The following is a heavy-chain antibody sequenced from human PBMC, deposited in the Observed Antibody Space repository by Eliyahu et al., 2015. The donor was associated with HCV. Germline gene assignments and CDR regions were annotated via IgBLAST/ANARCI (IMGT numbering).Heavy chain of an antibody. Sequence: QVQLVESGGGVVQPGRSLRLSCXASGFTFSTXGRHWVRQAPGKGLEWVAVISYDGSDKYADSVKGRFTISRDNSKNTLYLQMNSLRAEDTAVYYCAKGLGGILRGYYYYYGMDVWGQGTTVTVSS. D-gene: IGHD2-8*01. V-gene: IGHV3-30*18. CDR2: ISYDGSDK. CDR3: AKGLGGILRGYYYYYGMDV. J-gene: IGHJ6*02. CDR1: GFTFSTXG.